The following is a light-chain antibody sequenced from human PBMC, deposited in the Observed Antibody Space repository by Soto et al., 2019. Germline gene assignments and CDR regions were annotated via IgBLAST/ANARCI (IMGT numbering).Light chain of an antibody. CDR3: QQYGSSPRT. Sequence: EIVLTQSPATLSLSPGERATLSCGASQSISSNSLAWYQQKPGLAPRLLIYGTSSRATGIPDRFSGSGSGTDFTLTISRLEPEDFAVYYCQQYGSSPRTFGQGTKVDIK. CDR2: GTS. V-gene: IGKV3D-20*01. CDR1: QSISSNS. J-gene: IGKJ1*01.